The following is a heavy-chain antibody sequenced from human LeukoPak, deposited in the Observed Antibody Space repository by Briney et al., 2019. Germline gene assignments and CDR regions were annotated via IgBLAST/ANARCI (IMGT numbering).Heavy chain of an antibody. D-gene: IGHD6-19*01. J-gene: IGHJ4*02. Sequence: GGSLRLSCAASGLTFSRNWMHWVRHGPGKGLVWVSRINGDGSGTNYADSVKGRFTISTDNAKNTLFLQMNSLRAEDTAVYYCARASSGWSIDYWGQGTLVTVSS. CDR1: GLTFSRNW. CDR3: ARASSGWSIDY. V-gene: IGHV3-74*01. CDR2: INGDGSGT.